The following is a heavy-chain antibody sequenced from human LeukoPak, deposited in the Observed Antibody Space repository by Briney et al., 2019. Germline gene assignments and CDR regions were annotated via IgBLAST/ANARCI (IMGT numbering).Heavy chain of an antibody. V-gene: IGHV4-34*01. CDR2: INRSGSA. J-gene: IGHJ6*02. CDR1: GGSFSGYH. CDR3: ARARGATRPNGMDV. Sequence: SETLSLTCAVYGGSFSGYHWSWIRQPPGKGLEWIGEINRSGSANYNPSLKSRVTISVDTSKNQFSLRLSSVTAADTAVYYCARARGATRPNGMDVWGQGTTVTVSS. D-gene: IGHD3-10*01.